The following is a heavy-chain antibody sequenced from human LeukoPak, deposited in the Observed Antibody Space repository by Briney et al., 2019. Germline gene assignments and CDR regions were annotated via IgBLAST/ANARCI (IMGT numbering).Heavy chain of an antibody. V-gene: IGHV4-38-2*02. Sequence: SETLSLTCTVSGYSISSGYYWGWIRQPPGKGLEWIGSIYHSGSTYYNPSLKSRVTISVDTSKNQFSLKLSSVTAADTAVYYCARDGGYYYDSSGYLFDYWGQGTLVTVSS. J-gene: IGHJ4*02. CDR2: IYHSGST. D-gene: IGHD3-22*01. CDR3: ARDGGYYYDSSGYLFDY. CDR1: GYSISSGYY.